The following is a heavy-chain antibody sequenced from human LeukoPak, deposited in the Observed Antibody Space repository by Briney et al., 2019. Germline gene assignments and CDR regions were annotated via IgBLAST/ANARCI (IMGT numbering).Heavy chain of an antibody. D-gene: IGHD4-17*01. CDR1: GYTLTELS. V-gene: IGHV1-24*01. CDR3: ATDSDRDYGDRGY. CDR2: FDTEDDET. Sequence: EASVKVSCEVSGYTLTELSMHWVRQAPGKGLEWMVGFDTEDDETIYAQKFQGRVTMTEDTSTDTAYMELSSLRSEDTAVYYCATDSDRDYGDRGYWGQGTLVTVSS. J-gene: IGHJ4*02.